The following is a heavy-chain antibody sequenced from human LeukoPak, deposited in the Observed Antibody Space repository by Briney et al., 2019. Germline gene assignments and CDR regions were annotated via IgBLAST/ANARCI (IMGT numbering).Heavy chain of an antibody. CDR1: GGSISSYY. Sequence: SETLSLTCTVSGGSISSYYWSWIRQPAGKGLEWIGRIYTSGSTNYNPSLKSRVTISVDRSKNQFSLKLSSVTAADTAVYYCARARVDGYGGYYYYYGMDVWGQGTTVTVSS. CDR2: IYTSGST. D-gene: IGHD5-24*01. J-gene: IGHJ6*02. V-gene: IGHV4-4*07. CDR3: ARARVDGYGGYYYYYGMDV.